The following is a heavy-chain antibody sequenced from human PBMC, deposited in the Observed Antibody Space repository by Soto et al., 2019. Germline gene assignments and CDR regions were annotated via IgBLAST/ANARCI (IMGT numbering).Heavy chain of an antibody. J-gene: IGHJ5*02. CDR1: GYSFTSYW. V-gene: IGHV5-51*01. Sequence: GESLKISCKGSGYSFTSYWIGWVRPMPGKGPEWMGIIYPGDSDTRYSPSFQGHVTISADNTISTAYLQWSSLKASDTAMYYCARQGDYDILTGNNWFDPWGQGTLVTVSS. D-gene: IGHD3-9*01. CDR3: ARQGDYDILTGNNWFDP. CDR2: IYPGDSDT.